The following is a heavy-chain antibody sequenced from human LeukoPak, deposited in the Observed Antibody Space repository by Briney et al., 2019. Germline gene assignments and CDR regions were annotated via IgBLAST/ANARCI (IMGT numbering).Heavy chain of an antibody. Sequence: GGSLRLSCAASGFTFSSYGMHWVRQAPGKGLEWVAVISYDGSNKYYADSVKGRFTISRDNSKNTLYLQMNSLRAEDTAVYYCARDQGGGWHYYYYYYMDVWGKGTTVTVSS. J-gene: IGHJ6*03. CDR2: ISYDGSNK. CDR3: ARDQGGGWHYYYYYYMDV. D-gene: IGHD2-15*01. CDR1: GFTFSSYG. V-gene: IGHV3-30*03.